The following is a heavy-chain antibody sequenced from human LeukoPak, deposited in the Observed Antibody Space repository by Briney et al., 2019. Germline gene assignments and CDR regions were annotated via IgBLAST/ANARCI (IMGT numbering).Heavy chain of an antibody. Sequence: GGSLRFSCAASGFTFSSYAMSWVRQAPGNGLEWVSAISGSGGGTYYADSVKGRFTISRDNSKNTLYLQMNSLRAEDTAVYYCAKDYYDSSGYYYLWGQGTLVTVSS. CDR2: ISGSGGGT. CDR3: AKDYYDSSGYYYL. CDR1: GFTFSSYA. J-gene: IGHJ5*02. V-gene: IGHV3-23*01. D-gene: IGHD3-22*01.